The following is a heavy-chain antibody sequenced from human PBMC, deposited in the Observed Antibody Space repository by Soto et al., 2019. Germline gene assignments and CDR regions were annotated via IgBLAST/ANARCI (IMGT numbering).Heavy chain of an antibody. Sequence: LSLTCTVSGGSISSGDYYWSWIRQPPGKGLEWIGYIYYSGSTYYNPSLKSPVSISADTSKNQFSLKLNSVTAADTAVYYCARVGRGVADYWGQGTRVTVSS. CDR3: ARVGRGVADY. V-gene: IGHV4-30-4*01. J-gene: IGHJ4*02. CDR2: IYYSGST. D-gene: IGHD3-10*01. CDR1: GGSISSGDYY.